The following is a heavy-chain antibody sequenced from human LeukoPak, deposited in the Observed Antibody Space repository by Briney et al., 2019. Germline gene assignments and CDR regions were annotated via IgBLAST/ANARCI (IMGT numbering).Heavy chain of an antibody. J-gene: IGHJ4*02. V-gene: IGHV3-33*06. Sequence: GGSLRLSCAASGFTFSSYGMHWVRQAPGKGLERVAVIWYDGSNKYYADSVKGRFTISRDNSKNTLYLQMNSLRAEDTAVYYCAKDSAITMAHYFDYWGQGTLATVSS. CDR3: AKDSAITMAHYFDY. D-gene: IGHD3-10*01. CDR2: IWYDGSNK. CDR1: GFTFSSYG.